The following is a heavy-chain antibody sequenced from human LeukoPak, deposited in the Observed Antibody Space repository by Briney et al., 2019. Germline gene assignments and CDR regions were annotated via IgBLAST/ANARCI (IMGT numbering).Heavy chain of an antibody. J-gene: IGHJ4*02. CDR1: GFTFSDYY. D-gene: IGHD6-13*01. CDR3: ARVSSQQLK. CDR2: ISSSGSTI. V-gene: IGHV3-11*01. Sequence: PGGSLRLSCAASGFTFSDYYMSWIRQAPGKGLEWISYISSSGSTIFQADSMKGRFTISRDNAKNSLCLQMNNLRVEDTAVYYCARVSSQQLKWGQGTLVTVSS.